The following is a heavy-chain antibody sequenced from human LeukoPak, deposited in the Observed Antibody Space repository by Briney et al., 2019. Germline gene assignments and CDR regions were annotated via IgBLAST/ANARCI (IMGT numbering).Heavy chain of an antibody. Sequence: PGGSLRLSCAASGFTFSNYAMSWVRQAPGKGLEWVSVISGSGGSTYYADSVKGRFTISRDNSKNTLYLQMNSLRAEDTAVYYCARVGYCSSTSCYDYYYYGMDVWGQGTTVTVSS. J-gene: IGHJ6*02. CDR1: GFTFSNYA. V-gene: IGHV3-23*01. CDR3: ARVGYCSSTSCYDYYYYGMDV. CDR2: ISGSGGST. D-gene: IGHD2-2*01.